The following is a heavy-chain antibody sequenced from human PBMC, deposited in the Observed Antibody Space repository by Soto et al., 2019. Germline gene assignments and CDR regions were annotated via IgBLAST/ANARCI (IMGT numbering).Heavy chain of an antibody. J-gene: IGHJ4*02. Sequence: SEILSLTCTVSGGSISSYYWSWIRQPPGKGLEWIGYIYYSGSTNYNPSLKSRVTISVDTSKNQFSLKLSSVTTADTAVYYCAREGVSRGGSSRIYFDYWGQGTLVTVSS. CDR2: IYYSGST. V-gene: IGHV4-59*01. CDR3: AREGVSRGGSSRIYFDY. CDR1: GGSISSYY. D-gene: IGHD2-15*01.